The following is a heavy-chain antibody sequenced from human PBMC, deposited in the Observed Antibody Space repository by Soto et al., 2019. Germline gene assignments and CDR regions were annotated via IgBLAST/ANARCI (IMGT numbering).Heavy chain of an antibody. V-gene: IGHV4-38-2*01. Sequence: SETLSLPCVVSGYSISSGYFWGWIRQPPGKALEFIGNIYYSGSTYYNPSLKSRASLSVDTSNNQFSLKLSSVTVADTAVYYCVRVLSEDWFDPWGQGTLVTVSS. CDR2: IYYSGST. J-gene: IGHJ5*02. CDR3: VRVLSEDWFDP. CDR1: GYSISSGYF.